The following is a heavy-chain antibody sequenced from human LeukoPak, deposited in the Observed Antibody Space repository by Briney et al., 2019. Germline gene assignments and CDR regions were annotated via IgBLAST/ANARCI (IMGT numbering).Heavy chain of an antibody. CDR3: ARDPYGGKHDAFDI. CDR2: ISGSGSTV. J-gene: IGHJ3*02. Sequence: GGSLRLSCAASGFTFSSYEMNWVRQAPGKGLEWVSYISGSGSTVYYADSEKGRFTISRDNAKNSLYLQMNSLRAEDTAVYYCARDPYGGKHDAFDIWGQGTMVTVSS. V-gene: IGHV3-48*03. CDR1: GFTFSSYE. D-gene: IGHD4/OR15-4a*01.